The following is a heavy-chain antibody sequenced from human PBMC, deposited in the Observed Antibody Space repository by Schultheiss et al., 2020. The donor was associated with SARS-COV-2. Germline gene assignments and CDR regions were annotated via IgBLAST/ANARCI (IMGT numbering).Heavy chain of an antibody. D-gene: IGHD6-19*01. CDR3: AGGVRWLAFDY. Sequence: SETLSLTCTVSGASISSRSYYWTWIRQPPGKGLEWIGSAHHTGRTYYNPSLQGRVTISVDTSKNQFSLKLRSVTAADTALYYCAGGVRWLAFDYWGQGTLVTVSS. CDR2: AHHTGRT. CDR1: GASISSRSYY. V-gene: IGHV4-39*07. J-gene: IGHJ4*02.